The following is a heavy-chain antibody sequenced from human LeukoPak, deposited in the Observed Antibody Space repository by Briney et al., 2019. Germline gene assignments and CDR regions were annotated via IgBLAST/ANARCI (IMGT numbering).Heavy chain of an antibody. Sequence: PSETLSLTCAVYGGTFSGYYWSWIRQPPGKGLEWIGEINHSGSTNYNPSLKSRVTISVDTSKNQFSLKLSSVTAADTAVYYCARHYLRRYSSGWLREARLNWFDPWGQGTLVTVSS. CDR2: INHSGST. D-gene: IGHD6-19*01. CDR1: GGTFSGYY. CDR3: ARHYLRRYSSGWLREARLNWFDP. J-gene: IGHJ5*02. V-gene: IGHV4-34*01.